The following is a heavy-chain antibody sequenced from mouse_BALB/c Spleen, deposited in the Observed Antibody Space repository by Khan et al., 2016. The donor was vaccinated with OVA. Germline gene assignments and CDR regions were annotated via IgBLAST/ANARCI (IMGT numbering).Heavy chain of an antibody. CDR3: TRGYYGDPFAY. Sequence: EVELVESGGGLVTPGGSLKLSCAASGFTFSDYYMYWVRQTPEKRLEWVATISDGGTYIYYPDNVKGRFPISRAHAKNNLYLQMSVLKSDDTAMYYCTRGYYGDPFAYWGQGTLVTVSA. D-gene: IGHD2-13*01. V-gene: IGHV5-4*02. CDR2: ISDGGTYI. CDR1: GFTFSDYY. J-gene: IGHJ3*01.